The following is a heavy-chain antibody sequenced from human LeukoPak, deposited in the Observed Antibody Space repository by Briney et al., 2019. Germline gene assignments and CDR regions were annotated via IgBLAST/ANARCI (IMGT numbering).Heavy chain of an antibody. V-gene: IGHV4-39*01. CDR2: IYYSGGT. Sequence: NPSETLSLTCIVSGVSISSSNCYWGWIRQPPGKGLEWIGSIYYSGGTYYNPSLTSRVTISVDTSKSHFSLKLSSVTAADTAVYYCARHSNNIWNYFEYWGQGTLVTVSS. CDR3: ARHSNNIWNYFEY. D-gene: IGHD1-1*01. CDR1: GVSISSSNCY. J-gene: IGHJ4*02.